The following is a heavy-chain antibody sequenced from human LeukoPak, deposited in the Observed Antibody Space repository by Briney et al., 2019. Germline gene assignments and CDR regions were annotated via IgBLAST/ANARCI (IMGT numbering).Heavy chain of an antibody. D-gene: IGHD4/OR15-4a*01. Sequence: SETLSLTCAVYGGSFSGYYWNWIRQPPGKGLEWIGEINHSGSTNYSPSLKSRVTMSVDTSKSQISLKLNSVTAADTAVYYCARDLYGGLFDYWGQGTLVTVSS. CDR1: GGSFSGYY. CDR3: ARDLYGGLFDY. J-gene: IGHJ4*02. V-gene: IGHV4-34*01. CDR2: INHSGST.